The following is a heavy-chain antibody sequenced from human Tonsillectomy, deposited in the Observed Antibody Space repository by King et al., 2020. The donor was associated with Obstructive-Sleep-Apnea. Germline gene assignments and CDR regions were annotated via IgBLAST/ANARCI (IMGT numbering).Heavy chain of an antibody. Sequence: VQLVESGAEVKKPGESLRISCKGSGYSFTSYLISGVRQMPGKGLEWRWRIVLSDSYTNYSPAFQGHVPISADKSISTAYLQWSSLKASDTAMYYCTTTDFDYWGQGTLVTVSS. CDR1: GYSFTSYL. CDR3: TTTDFDY. D-gene: IGHD1-26*01. V-gene: IGHV5-10-1*03. CDR2: IVLSDSYT. J-gene: IGHJ4*02.